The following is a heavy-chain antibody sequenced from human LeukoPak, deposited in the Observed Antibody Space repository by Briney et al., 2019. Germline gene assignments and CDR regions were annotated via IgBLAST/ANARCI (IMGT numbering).Heavy chain of an antibody. CDR2: IVPSGST. Sequence: PSETLSLTCTVSGASIRNYYWSWLRQPAGKGLEWIGRIVPSGSTNYNPSLKSRVTMSVDTSKNQFSLKLNSVTAADTAVYYCAKEGAAPGPDFDYWGQGTLVIVSS. D-gene: IGHD6-13*01. V-gene: IGHV4-4*07. CDR3: AKEGAAPGPDFDY. J-gene: IGHJ4*02. CDR1: GASIRNYY.